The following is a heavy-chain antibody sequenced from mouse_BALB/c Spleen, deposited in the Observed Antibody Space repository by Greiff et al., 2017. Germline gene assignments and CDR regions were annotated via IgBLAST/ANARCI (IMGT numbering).Heavy chain of an antibody. J-gene: IGHJ2*01. CDR3: AKTYYYGSSYFDY. V-gene: IGHV3-2*02. D-gene: IGHD1-1*01. CDR1: GYSITSDYA. CDR2: ISYSGST. Sequence: EVKLQESGPGLVKPSQSLSLTCTVTGYSITSDYAWYWIRQFPGNKLEWMGYISYSGSTSYNPSLKSRISITRDTSKNQFFLQLNSVTTEDTATYYCAKTYYYGSSYFDYWGQGTTLTVSS.